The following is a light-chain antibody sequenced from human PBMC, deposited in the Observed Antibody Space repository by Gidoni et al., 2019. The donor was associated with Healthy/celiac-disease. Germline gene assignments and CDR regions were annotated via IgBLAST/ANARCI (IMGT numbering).Light chain of an antibody. J-gene: IGKJ3*01. CDR1: QSVLYSSNNKNY. Sequence: DIVMTQSTDSLAVSLGERATINCKSSQSVLYSSNNKNYLAWYQQKPGQPPKLLIYWASTRESGVPDRFSGSGSGTDFTLTISSLQAEDVAVYYCQQYYSTPGVTFGPGTKVDIK. CDR3: QQYYSTPGVT. CDR2: WAS. V-gene: IGKV4-1*01.